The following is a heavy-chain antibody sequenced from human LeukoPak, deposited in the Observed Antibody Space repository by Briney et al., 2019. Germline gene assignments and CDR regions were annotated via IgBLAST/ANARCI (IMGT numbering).Heavy chain of an antibody. D-gene: IGHD6-19*01. Sequence: GGSLRLSCAPSGFTFSSYGMHWVRQAPGKGLEWVAVISYDGSNKYYADSVKGRFTISRGNSKNTLYLQMNSLRAEDTAVYYCAKIRTVAGFDYWGQGTLVTVSS. CDR2: ISYDGSNK. J-gene: IGHJ4*02. CDR1: GFTFSSYG. CDR3: AKIRTVAGFDY. V-gene: IGHV3-30*18.